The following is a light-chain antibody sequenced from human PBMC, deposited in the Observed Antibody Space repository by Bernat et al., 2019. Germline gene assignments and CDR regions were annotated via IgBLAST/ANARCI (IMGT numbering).Light chain of an antibody. V-gene: IGLV1-44*01. CDR2: TNN. Sequence: QSVLSQPPSASGTPGQTVTISCSGSSSNLGTKTANWFRQFPGTAPKLIIYTNNHRPSDVPDRFSASKSGTSASLAISGLQSDDEADYYCAAWDDRLNGFVFGTGTKLTV. CDR3: AAWDDRLNGFV. CDR1: SSNLGTKT. J-gene: IGLJ1*01.